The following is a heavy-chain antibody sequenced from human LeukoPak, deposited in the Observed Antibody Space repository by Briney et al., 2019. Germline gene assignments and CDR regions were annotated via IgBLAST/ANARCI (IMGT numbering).Heavy chain of an antibody. V-gene: IGHV4-34*01. CDR3: ARGPDIVVVPAAYDYWYFDL. Sequence: PSETLSLTCAVYGGSFSGYYWSWIRQPPGKGLEWIGEINHSGSTNYNPSLKSRVTISVDTSKNHFSLKLSSVTAADTAVYYCARGPDIVVVPAAYDYWYFDLWGRGTLVTVSS. CDR2: INHSGST. CDR1: GGSFSGYY. J-gene: IGHJ2*01. D-gene: IGHD2-2*01.